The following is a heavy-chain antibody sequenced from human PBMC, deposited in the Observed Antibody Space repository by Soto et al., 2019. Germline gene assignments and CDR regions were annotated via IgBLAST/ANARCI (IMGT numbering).Heavy chain of an antibody. Sequence: QVQLVESGGGVVQPGRSLRLSCAASGFTFSSYAMHWVRQAPGKGLEWVAVISYDGSNKYYADSVEGRFTISRDNSKNTLYLQMNSLRAEDTAVYYCARDPWYSSGYYFDYWGQGTLVTVSS. D-gene: IGHD6-19*01. J-gene: IGHJ4*02. CDR3: ARDPWYSSGYYFDY. V-gene: IGHV3-30-3*01. CDR1: GFTFSSYA. CDR2: ISYDGSNK.